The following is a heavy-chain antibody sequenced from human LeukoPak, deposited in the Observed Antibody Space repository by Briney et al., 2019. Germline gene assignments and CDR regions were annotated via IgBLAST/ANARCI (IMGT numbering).Heavy chain of an antibody. CDR2: IYYSGST. CDR3: ARADDYMDV. CDR1: CGSISSSSYY. V-gene: IGHV4-39*01. J-gene: IGHJ6*03. Sequence: PSETLSLTCTVSCGSISSSSYYWGWIRQPPGKGLEWIGSIYYSGSTYYNPSLKSRVTISVDTSKNQFSLKLSSVTAADTAVYYCARADDYMDVWGKGTTVTVSS.